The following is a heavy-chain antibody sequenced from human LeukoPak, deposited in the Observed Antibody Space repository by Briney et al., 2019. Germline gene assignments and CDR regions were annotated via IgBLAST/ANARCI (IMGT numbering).Heavy chain of an antibody. CDR1: GFTFSDHY. J-gene: IGHJ4*02. D-gene: IGHD5-18*01. Sequence: GGSLRLSCAASGFTFSDHYMTWIRQAPGKGLEWISSISGSSRTIYYTDSVEGRFTISRDNAQQSLYLQMNSLRADDTAVYYCARGGDINGHFYYWGQGTLVTVSS. CDR3: ARGGDINGHFYY. V-gene: IGHV3-11*01. CDR2: ISGSSRTI.